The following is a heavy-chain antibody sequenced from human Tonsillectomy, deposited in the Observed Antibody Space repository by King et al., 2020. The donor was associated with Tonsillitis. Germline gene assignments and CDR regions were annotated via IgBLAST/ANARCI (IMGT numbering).Heavy chain of an antibody. CDR1: GFTFSNYN. CDR3: ARDLIGYSGVPLDY. CDR2: ISSDSNYI. V-gene: IGHV3-21*01. D-gene: IGHD1-26*01. J-gene: IGHJ4*02. Sequence: VQLVESGGGLVKPGGSLRLSCAASGFTFSNYNMNWVRQAPGKGLEWVSSISSDSNYIYYADSVKGRFTISRDNAKNSLYLQMNSLRAQDTAVYYCARDLIGYSGVPLDYWGQGTLVTVSS.